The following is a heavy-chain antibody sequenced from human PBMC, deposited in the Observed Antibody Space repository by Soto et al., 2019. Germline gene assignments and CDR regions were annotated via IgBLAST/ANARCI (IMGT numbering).Heavy chain of an antibody. D-gene: IGHD2-15*01. Sequence: ASVKVSCKASGGTLNSYAIIWVRQAPGQSLEWVGRVIPILGLANYAQKFQGRVTITADKSTSTAYMELSSLRSEDTAVYYCARDRCSGGSCYAGGTYFDYWGQGTLVTVSS. CDR2: VIPILGLA. CDR1: GGTLNSYA. CDR3: ARDRCSGGSCYAGGTYFDY. V-gene: IGHV1-69*04. J-gene: IGHJ4*02.